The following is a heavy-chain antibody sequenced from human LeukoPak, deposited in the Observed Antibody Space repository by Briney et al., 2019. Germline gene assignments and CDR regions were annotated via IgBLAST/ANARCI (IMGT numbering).Heavy chain of an antibody. CDR3: ARSGTTVVFDY. Sequence: SETLSLTCTVSGGSISSSSYYWGWIRQPPGKGLEWIGEIYHSGSTNYNPSLKSRVTISVDKSKNQFSLKLSSVTAADTAVYYCARSGTTVVFDYWGQGTLVTVSS. J-gene: IGHJ4*02. D-gene: IGHD4-23*01. CDR1: GGSISSSSYY. CDR2: IYHSGST. V-gene: IGHV4-39*07.